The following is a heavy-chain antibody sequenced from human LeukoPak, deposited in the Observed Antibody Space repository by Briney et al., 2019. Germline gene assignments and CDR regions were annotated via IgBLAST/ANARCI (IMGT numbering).Heavy chain of an antibody. V-gene: IGHV3-23*01. Sequence: GGSLRLSCAASGFTFSSYAMSWVRQAPGKGLEWVSAISGSGGSTYYADSVKGRFTISRDNSKNTLYLQMNSLRAEDTAVYYCAKVDSPRLQLWSLRTPTYFDYWGQGTLVTVSS. CDR3: AKVDSPRLQLWSLRTPTYFDY. J-gene: IGHJ4*02. CDR2: ISGSGGST. D-gene: IGHD5-18*01. CDR1: GFTFSSYA.